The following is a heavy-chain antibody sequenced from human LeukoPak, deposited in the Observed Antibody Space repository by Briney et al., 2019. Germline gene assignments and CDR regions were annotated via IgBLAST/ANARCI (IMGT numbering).Heavy chain of an antibody. Sequence: PGGSLRLPCVVSGFTFSTSAMSWVRQAPGKGLEWVSYISSSSSTIYYADSVKGRFTISRDNAKNSLYLQMNSLRAEDTAVYYCARGDYPRGYWGQGTLVTVSS. D-gene: IGHD4-11*01. J-gene: IGHJ4*02. CDR3: ARGDYPRGY. V-gene: IGHV3-48*01. CDR1: GFTFSTSA. CDR2: ISSSSSTI.